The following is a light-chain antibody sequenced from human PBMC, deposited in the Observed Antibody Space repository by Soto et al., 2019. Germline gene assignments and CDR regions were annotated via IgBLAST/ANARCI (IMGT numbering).Light chain of an antibody. CDR1: RSNIGNTY. V-gene: IGLV1-51*01. J-gene: IGLJ2*01. CDR2: DND. Sequence: QSVLTQPPSVSAAPGQKGTISCSGSRSNIGNTYVFWYQQLPGTAPKLLIYDNDKRPSGIPDRFSGSKSGTSATLGITGLQTGDEADYYCATWDRSLSVGVFGGGTKLTVL. CDR3: ATWDRSLSVGV.